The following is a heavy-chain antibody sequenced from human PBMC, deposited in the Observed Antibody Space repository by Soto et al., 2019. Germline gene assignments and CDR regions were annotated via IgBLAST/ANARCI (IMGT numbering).Heavy chain of an antibody. Sequence: EVQLLESGGGLVQPGGSLRLSCAASGFTFSSYAMSWVRQAPGKGLEWVSAISGSGGSTYYADSVKGRFTISRDNSKNTLYLQMNSLSAEDTAGYYCAKGTDFWSGPTFDYWGQGTLVTVSS. CDR2: ISGSGGST. CDR3: AKGTDFWSGPTFDY. J-gene: IGHJ4*02. D-gene: IGHD3-3*01. V-gene: IGHV3-23*01. CDR1: GFTFSSYA.